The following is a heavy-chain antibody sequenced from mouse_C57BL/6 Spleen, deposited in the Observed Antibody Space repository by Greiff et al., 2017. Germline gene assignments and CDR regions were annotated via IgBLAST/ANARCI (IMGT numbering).Heavy chain of an antibody. J-gene: IGHJ2*01. D-gene: IGHD2-4*01. V-gene: IGHV5-6*01. Sequence: EVKLQESGGDLVKPGGSLKLSCAASGFTFSSYGMSWVRQTPDKRLEWVATISSGGSYTYYPDSVKGRFTISRDNAKNTLYLQMSSLKSEDTAMYYCARQAYYDYSYYFDYWGQGTTLTVSS. CDR2: ISSGGSYT. CDR1: GFTFSSYG. CDR3: ARQAYYDYSYYFDY.